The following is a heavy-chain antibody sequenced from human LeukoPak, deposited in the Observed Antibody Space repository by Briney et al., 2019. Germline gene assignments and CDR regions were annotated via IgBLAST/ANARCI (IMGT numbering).Heavy chain of an antibody. V-gene: IGHV4-59*01. D-gene: IGHD3-16*01. CDR3: ARDGAHKNHYYSYYYMDV. CDR2: IYYSGST. J-gene: IGHJ6*03. Sequence: SETLSLTCTVSGGSISSYYWNWIRQPPGKGLEWIGYIYYSGSTNYNPSLKSRVTISLDTSKNQLSLKLSSVTAADTAVYYCARDGAHKNHYYSYYYMDVWGKGTTVTVSS. CDR1: GGSISSYY.